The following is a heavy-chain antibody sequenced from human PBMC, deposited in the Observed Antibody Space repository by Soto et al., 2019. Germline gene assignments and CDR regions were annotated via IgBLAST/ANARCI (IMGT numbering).Heavy chain of an antibody. D-gene: IGHD3-16*01. Sequence: PGGSLRLSCAASGSTFSSYAMSWVRQAPGKGLEWVSAISGSGGSTYYADSVKGRFTISRDNSKNTLYLQMNSLRAEDTAVFYCAKDLGSWGRSYYYYMDVWGKGTTVTVSS. J-gene: IGHJ6*03. V-gene: IGHV3-23*01. CDR1: GSTFSSYA. CDR3: AKDLGSWGRSYYYYMDV. CDR2: ISGSGGST.